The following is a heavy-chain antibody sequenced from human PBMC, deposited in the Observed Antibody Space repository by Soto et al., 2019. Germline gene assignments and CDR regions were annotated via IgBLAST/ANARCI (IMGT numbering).Heavy chain of an antibody. V-gene: IGHV3-30-3*01. CDR3: AIWAAAVHH. CDR2: ISYDGSNK. CDR1: GFTFSSYA. Sequence: QVQLVESGGGVVQPGRSLRLSCAASGFTFSSYAMHWVRQAPGKGLEWVAVISYDGSNKYYADSVKGRFTISRDNSKNTVYLQMNSLRAEDTAAYYCAIWAAAVHHWGQGTVVTVSS. D-gene: IGHD6-13*01. J-gene: IGHJ5*02.